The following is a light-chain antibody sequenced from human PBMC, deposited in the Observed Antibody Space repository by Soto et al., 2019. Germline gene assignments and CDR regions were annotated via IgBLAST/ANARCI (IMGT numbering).Light chain of an antibody. CDR2: GAS. CDR3: QQANSFPRT. CDR1: QGISSW. Sequence: DIQMTQSPSYVSASVGDRVTITCRASQGISSWLAWYQQKPGKAPKFLIYGASSLQRGVPSRFSGSGSGTDFTLTSTNLHPEDFATYYCQQANSFPRTFGGGTKVEIK. V-gene: IGKV1-12*01. J-gene: IGKJ4*01.